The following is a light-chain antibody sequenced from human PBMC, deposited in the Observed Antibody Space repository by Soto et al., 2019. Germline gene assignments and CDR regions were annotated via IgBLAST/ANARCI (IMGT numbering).Light chain of an antibody. Sequence: EIVLTQSPGTLSLSPGERATLSCRASHSVSSSYLAWYQQKPGQAPRLLIYGASSRATGIPDRFSGSGSGTDFILTISRLEPEDFAVYYCQQYGSSPPYTFGQGNKLEIK. V-gene: IGKV3-20*01. J-gene: IGKJ2*01. CDR2: GAS. CDR3: QQYGSSPPYT. CDR1: HSVSSSY.